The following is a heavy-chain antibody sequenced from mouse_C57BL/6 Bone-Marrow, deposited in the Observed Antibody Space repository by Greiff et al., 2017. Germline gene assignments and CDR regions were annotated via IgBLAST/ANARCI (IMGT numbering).Heavy chain of an antibody. Sequence: VQLQQSGPELVKPGASVKISCKASGYTFTDYYMNWVKQSHGKSLEWIGDINPNNGGTSYNQKLKGKATLTVDKSSSTAYMELRSLTSEYSAVYYCARDYSGSSWYFDYWGQGTILTVSS. CDR1: GYTFTDYY. J-gene: IGHJ2*01. D-gene: IGHD1-1*01. CDR3: ARDYSGSSWYFDY. CDR2: INPNNGGT. V-gene: IGHV1-26*01.